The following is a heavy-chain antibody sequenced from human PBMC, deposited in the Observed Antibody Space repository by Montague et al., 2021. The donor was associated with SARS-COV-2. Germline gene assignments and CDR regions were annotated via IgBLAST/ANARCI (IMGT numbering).Heavy chain of an antibody. Sequence: SETLSLTCTVSGGSISSYYWSWIRRPPGKGLEWIGYIYYGGNTNYNPSLKSRVTISVDTSKNQFSLKLSSVTAADTAVYYCAREVRYYYDGSGAGAFDIWGQGTMVTVSS. V-gene: IGHV4-59*01. D-gene: IGHD3-22*01. CDR3: AREVRYYYDGSGAGAFDI. CDR2: IYYGGNT. J-gene: IGHJ3*02. CDR1: GGSISSYY.